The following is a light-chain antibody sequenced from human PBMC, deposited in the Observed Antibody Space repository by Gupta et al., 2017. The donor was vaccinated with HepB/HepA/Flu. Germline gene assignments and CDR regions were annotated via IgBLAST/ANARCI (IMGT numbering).Light chain of an antibody. CDR2: WAS. J-gene: IGKJ1*01. CDR3: QQYYSSLWT. Sequence: DIVMTQSPDSLAVSLGERATIDCKSSQNLLYSSNNKNYLAWYQQKPGQPPRLLIYWASTRESGVPDRFRGNGSGTDFTLTISSLQAEDVAVYYCQQYYSSLWTFGRGTKVEIK. CDR1: QNLLYSSNNKNY. V-gene: IGKV4-1*01.